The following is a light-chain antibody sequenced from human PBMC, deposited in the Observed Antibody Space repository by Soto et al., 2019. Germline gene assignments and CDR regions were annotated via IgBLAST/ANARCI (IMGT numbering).Light chain of an antibody. CDR2: GTS. CDR3: QQYDTTPCT. Sequence: EIVLTQSPGTLSLSPGERATLSCRASQSVSSSYLAWYQHKPGQAPRLLISGTSSRATGIPDRFSGSGAGTDFTLTISRLEPEDVALSYCQQYDTTPCTFGHGTKVEVK. V-gene: IGKV3-20*01. CDR1: QSVSSSY. J-gene: IGKJ1*01.